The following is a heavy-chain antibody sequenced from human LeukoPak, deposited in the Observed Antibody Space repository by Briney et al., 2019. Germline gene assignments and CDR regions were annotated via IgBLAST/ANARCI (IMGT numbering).Heavy chain of an antibody. V-gene: IGHV4-39*01. CDR3: ARRGGMITFGGVIVPYYFDY. CDR1: GGSISSSSYY. CDR2: IYYSGST. J-gene: IGHJ4*01. D-gene: IGHD3-16*02. Sequence: PSETLSLTCTVSGGSISSSSYYWGWIRQPPGKGLAWIWSIYYSGSTYYNPSLKSRVTISVDTSKNQFSLKLSSVTAADTAVYYCARRGGMITFGGVIVPYYFDYWGQGTLVTVSS.